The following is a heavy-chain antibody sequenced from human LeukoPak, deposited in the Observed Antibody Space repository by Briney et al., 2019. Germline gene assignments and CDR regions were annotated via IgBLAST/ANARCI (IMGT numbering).Heavy chain of an antibody. CDR2: IYYSGRT. CDR3: VRQKQHCDGGSCFPPDT. Sequence: SETLSLTCTVSGASISSTSDYWGWIRQPPGKGLEWIGTIYYSGRTYSNPSLESRLTISVDTSKNQFSLKLNSVTATDTAIYYCVRQKQHCDGGSCFPPDTWGQGTLVTVSS. CDR1: GASISSTSDY. V-gene: IGHV4-39*01. D-gene: IGHD2-15*01. J-gene: IGHJ5*02.